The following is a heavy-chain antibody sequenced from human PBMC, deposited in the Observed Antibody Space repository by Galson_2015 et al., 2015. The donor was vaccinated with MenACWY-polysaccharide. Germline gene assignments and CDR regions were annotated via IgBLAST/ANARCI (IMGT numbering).Heavy chain of an antibody. CDR3: ATRNIVTGEDFDY. D-gene: IGHD7-27*01. J-gene: IGHJ4*02. CDR1: GFTFSRYW. V-gene: IGHV3-74*01. CDR2: INSDGTST. Sequence: SLRLSCAVSGFTFSRYWMHWVRQGPGKGLEWVSRINSDGTSTSYGDSVKGRFTVSRDSAKNTMYLQMNSLRAEDTAVYYCATRNIVTGEDFDYWGQGTLVTVSS.